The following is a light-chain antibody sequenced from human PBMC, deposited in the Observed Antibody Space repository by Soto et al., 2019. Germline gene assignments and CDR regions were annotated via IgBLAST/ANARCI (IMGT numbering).Light chain of an antibody. J-gene: IGKJ4*01. CDR3: QQLNSYPLLT. CDR2: AAS. CDR1: QGISSY. V-gene: IGKV1-9*01. Sequence: IQLTQSPSSLSASVGDRVTITCRVSQGISSYLAWYQQKPGKAPKLLIYAASTLQSGVPSRFSGSGSGTDFTLTISSLQPEDFATYYCQQLNSYPLLTFGGGTKVEIK.